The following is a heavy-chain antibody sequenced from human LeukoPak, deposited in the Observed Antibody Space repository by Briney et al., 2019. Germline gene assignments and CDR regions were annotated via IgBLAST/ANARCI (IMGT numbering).Heavy chain of an antibody. J-gene: IGHJ4*02. CDR1: GYTFTDYY. V-gene: IGHV1-2*02. CDR2: IHPISGGT. Sequence: ASVKVPCEASGYTFTDYYIHWVRQAPGQGLEWMGWIHPISGGTNFEQKFQGRVTLTRDSSISTVYMEVSSLISDDTAVYYCARAPAGGPLRFFDYWGQGTLVTVSS. D-gene: IGHD3-3*01. CDR3: ARAPAGGPLRFFDY.